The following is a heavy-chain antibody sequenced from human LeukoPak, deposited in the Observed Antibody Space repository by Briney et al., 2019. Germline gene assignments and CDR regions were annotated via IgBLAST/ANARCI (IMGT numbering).Heavy chain of an antibody. CDR1: GFTFTSSV. Sequence: SVKLSCKASGFTFTSSVVQWVRQARGQRLEWIGWIVVGSGNTNYAQKFQEIVTITRDMSTSTAYMELSSLRFEDTAVYYCAADRAGSYLRFVYWGQGTPVPVSS. D-gene: IGHD3-10*01. V-gene: IGHV1-58*01. CDR2: IVVGSGNT. CDR3: AADRAGSYLRFVY. J-gene: IGHJ4*02.